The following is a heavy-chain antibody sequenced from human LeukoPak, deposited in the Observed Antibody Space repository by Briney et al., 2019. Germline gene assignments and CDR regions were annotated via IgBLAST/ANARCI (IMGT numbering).Heavy chain of an antibody. D-gene: IGHD4-17*01. Sequence: PGRSLRLSCAASGFTFSSYAMHWVRQAPGKGLEWVAVISYDGSNKYYADSVKGRFIISRDNSKNTLYLQMNSLRAEDTAVYYCARGSTVTIPDYWGQGTLVTVSS. CDR1: GFTFSSYA. CDR2: ISYDGSNK. J-gene: IGHJ4*02. V-gene: IGHV3-30-3*01. CDR3: ARGSTVTIPDY.